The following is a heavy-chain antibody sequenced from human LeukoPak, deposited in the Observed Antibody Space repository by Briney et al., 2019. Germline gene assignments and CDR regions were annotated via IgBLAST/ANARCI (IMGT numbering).Heavy chain of an antibody. J-gene: IGHJ6*02. CDR3: SRGLLQLWLYDGMDV. V-gene: IGHV3-49*04. Sequence: GRSLRLSCTASGFTFGDHAMGWVRQAPGKGLEWVGFIRSPAYGGTTEYAASVQGRFIISRDDSKGIAYLQLSSLKTEDTAVYYCSRGLLQLWLYDGMDVWGQGTTVTVSS. D-gene: IGHD5-18*01. CDR2: IRSPAYGGTT. CDR1: GFTFGDHA.